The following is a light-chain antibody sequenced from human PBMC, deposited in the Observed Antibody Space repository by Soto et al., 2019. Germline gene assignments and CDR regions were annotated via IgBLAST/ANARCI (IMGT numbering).Light chain of an antibody. V-gene: IGKV3-11*01. CDR3: HQRNK. CDR1: QSVGSD. CDR2: AAS. J-gene: IGKJ5*01. Sequence: EFVMTQSPATLSVPTGERATLSCRASQSVGSDLAWYQQKPGQAPRLLISAASTRATGIPARFSGSRSGTDFTLTISSLEPEDFGVYFCHQRNKFGHGTRLEIK.